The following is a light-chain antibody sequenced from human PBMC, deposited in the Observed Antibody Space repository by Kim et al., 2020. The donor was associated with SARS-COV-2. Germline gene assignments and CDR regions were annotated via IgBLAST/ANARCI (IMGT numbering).Light chain of an antibody. CDR2: PNS. CDR1: SYNIGPGYV. Sequence: VHDAWTGESYNIGPGYVVHWDQQLPETAPRLLIYPNSMRPSGVPVRFSGYKSGTSASLAITGLRAEDEADYYCQSYDNSLGGSGVFGTGTKVTVL. V-gene: IGLV1-40*01. J-gene: IGLJ1*01. CDR3: QSYDNSLGGSGV.